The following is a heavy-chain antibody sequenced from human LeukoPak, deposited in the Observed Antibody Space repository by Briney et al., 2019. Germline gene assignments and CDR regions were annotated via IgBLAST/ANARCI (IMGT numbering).Heavy chain of an antibody. J-gene: IGHJ4*02. D-gene: IGHD3-22*01. V-gene: IGHV1-46*01. CDR3: ARDYLTGSRYYDSSGYYGYYFDY. CDR1: GYTFTSYY. Sequence: GASVKVSCKASGYTFTSYYMHWVRQAPGQGLEWMGIINPSGGSTSYAQKFQGRVTMTRDMSTSTVYMELSSLRSEDTAVYYCARDYLTGSRYYDSSGYYGYYFDYWGQGTLVTVSS. CDR2: INPSGGST.